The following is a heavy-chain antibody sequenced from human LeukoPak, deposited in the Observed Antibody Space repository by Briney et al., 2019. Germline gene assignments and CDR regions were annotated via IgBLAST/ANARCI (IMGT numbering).Heavy chain of an antibody. Sequence: GESLKISCKASGYSLTSYWISWVRQMPGKGLEWMGRIDPTDSYTDCSPSFQGHVSISADNSTNTAYLQWYNLKASDTAMYYCTRQDYWGQGTLLTVSS. CDR2: IDPTDSYT. CDR3: TRQDY. CDR1: GYSLTSYW. V-gene: IGHV5-10-1*01. J-gene: IGHJ4*02.